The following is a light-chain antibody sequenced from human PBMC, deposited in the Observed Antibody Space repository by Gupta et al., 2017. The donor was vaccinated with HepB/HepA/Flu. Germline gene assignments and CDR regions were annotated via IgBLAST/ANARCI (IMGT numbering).Light chain of an antibody. CDR1: QSVRINY. CDR3: QQDGRSPWT. Sequence: EIVLTQSPGTLSLSPGERATLSCRASQSVRINYLAWYQQKPGQAPSLLIYGASSRATGIPDRFSGSGSGTEFTLTISRLEPEDFAVYYCQQDGRSPWTFGQGTKVEIK. J-gene: IGKJ1*01. CDR2: GAS. V-gene: IGKV3-20*01.